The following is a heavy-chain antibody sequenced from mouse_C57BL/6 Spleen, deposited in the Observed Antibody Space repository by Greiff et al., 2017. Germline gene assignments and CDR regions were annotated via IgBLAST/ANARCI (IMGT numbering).Heavy chain of an antibody. CDR3: AREGDYYGSSYYYAMDY. V-gene: IGHV1-20*01. CDR1: GYSFTGYF. CDR2: INPYNGDT. D-gene: IGHD1-1*01. J-gene: IGHJ4*01. Sequence: DVKLQESGPELVKPGDSVKISCKASGYSFTGYFMNWVMQSHGKSLEWIGRINPYNGDTFYNQKFKGKATLTVDKSSSTAHMELRSLTSEDSAVYYGAREGDYYGSSYYYAMDYWGQGTSVTVSS.